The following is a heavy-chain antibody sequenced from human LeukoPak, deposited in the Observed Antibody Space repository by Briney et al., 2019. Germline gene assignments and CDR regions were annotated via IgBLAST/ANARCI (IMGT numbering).Heavy chain of an antibody. CDR2: ISSSSSYI. V-gene: IGHV3-21*01. Sequence: GSLRLSCAASGFTFSSYSMNWVRQAPGKGLEWVSSISSSSSYIYYADSVKGRFTISRDNAKNSLYLQMNSLRAEDTAVYYCARPYYYDSSGLTRFDYWGQGTLVTVSS. CDR3: ARPYYYDSSGLTRFDY. D-gene: IGHD3-22*01. CDR1: GFTFSSYS. J-gene: IGHJ4*02.